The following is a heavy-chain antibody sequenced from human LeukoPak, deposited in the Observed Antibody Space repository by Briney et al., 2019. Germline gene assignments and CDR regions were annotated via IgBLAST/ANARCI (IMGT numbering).Heavy chain of an antibody. V-gene: IGHV4-39*07. J-gene: IGHJ6*03. CDR3: ASIYDFWSGYYHYYYMDV. CDR2: IYYSGST. Sequence: SETLSLTCTVSGGSISSSTYFWGWIRQPPGKGLEWIGTIYYSGSTYYNPSLKSRVTISVDTSKNQFSLKLSSVTAADTAVYYCASIYDFWSGYYHYYYMDVWGKGTTVTVSS. CDR1: GGSISSSTYF. D-gene: IGHD3-3*01.